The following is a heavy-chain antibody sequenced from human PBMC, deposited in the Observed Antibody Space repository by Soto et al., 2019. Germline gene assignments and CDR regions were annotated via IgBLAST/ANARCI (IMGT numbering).Heavy chain of an antibody. CDR1: GYSFTSYW. CDR2: IDPSDSYT. D-gene: IGHD3-9*01. Sequence: GESLKISCKGSGYSFTSYWISWVRQMPGKGLEWMGRIDPSDSYTNYSPSFQGHVTISADKSISTAYLQWSSLKASDTAMYYCAREGLRDILTGYWAYHPSDYWGQGTLVTVSS. V-gene: IGHV5-10-1*01. J-gene: IGHJ4*02. CDR3: AREGLRDILTGYWAYHPSDY.